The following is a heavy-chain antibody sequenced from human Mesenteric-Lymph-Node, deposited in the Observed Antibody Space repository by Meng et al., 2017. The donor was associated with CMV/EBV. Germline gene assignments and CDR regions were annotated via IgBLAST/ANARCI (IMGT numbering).Heavy chain of an antibody. D-gene: IGHD6-13*01. Sequence: SETLSLTCTVSGGSISSSSYYWSWIRQPPGKGLEWIGYIYYSGSTNYNPSLKSRVTISVDTSKNQFSLKLSSVTAADTAVYYCARAKAAAVSNWGQGTLVTVSS. CDR2: IYYSGST. J-gene: IGHJ4*02. CDR3: ARAKAAAVSN. V-gene: IGHV4-61*01. CDR1: GGSISSSSYY.